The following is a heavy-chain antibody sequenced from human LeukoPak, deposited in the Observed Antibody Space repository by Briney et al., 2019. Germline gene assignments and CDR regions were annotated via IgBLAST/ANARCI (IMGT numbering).Heavy chain of an antibody. D-gene: IGHD2-2*01. CDR2: IIPIFGTA. V-gene: IGHV1-69*13. CDR1: GGTFSSYA. CDR3: ARVLGYCSSTSCFPGSSLDYYYYGMDV. Sequence: ASVKVSCKASGGTFSSYAISWVRQAPGQVLEWMGGIIPIFGTANYAQKFQGRVTITADESTSTAYMELSSLRSEDTAVYYCARVLGYCSSTSCFPGSSLDYYYYGMDVWGQGTTVTVSS. J-gene: IGHJ6*02.